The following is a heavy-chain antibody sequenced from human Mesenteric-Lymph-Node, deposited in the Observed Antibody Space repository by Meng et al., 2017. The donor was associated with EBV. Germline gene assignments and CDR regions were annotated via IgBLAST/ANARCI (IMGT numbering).Heavy chain of an antibody. D-gene: IGHD3-22*01. Sequence: QVRFPQWGAVLLNPSETLSLSSAAYGGAFSGYYWIWMRQPPGKGLEWILEINHSGSTNYNPSLKSRVTISVDTSKNQFSLKLSSVTAADTAVYYCARYSASSGYYNDWGQGTLVTVSS. CDR2: INHSGST. CDR1: GGAFSGYY. J-gene: IGHJ4*02. CDR3: ARYSASSGYYND. V-gene: IGHV4-34*01.